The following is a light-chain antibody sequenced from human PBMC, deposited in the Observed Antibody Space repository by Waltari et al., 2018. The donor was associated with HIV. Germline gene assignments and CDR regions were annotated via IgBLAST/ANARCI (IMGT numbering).Light chain of an antibody. CDR2: GAS. J-gene: IGKJ3*01. CDR3: LQGYSSILT. V-gene: IGKV1-39*01. CDR1: ENINTF. Sequence: DIQVTQSPSSLSASLGDRVTIICRTSENINTFLNWFQQKPGKIPRLVIYGASRLESGVPSRFSGTGSGTEFSLTISGLQPEDFATYYCLQGYSSILTFGPGTKVEVK.